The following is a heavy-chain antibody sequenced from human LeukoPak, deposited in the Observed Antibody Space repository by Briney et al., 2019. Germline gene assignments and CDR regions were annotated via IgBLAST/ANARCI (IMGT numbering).Heavy chain of an antibody. CDR1: GFTFSSYE. CDR2: ISSSGSTI. D-gene: IGHD7-27*01. Sequence: GVPLRLSCAASGFTFSSYEMNWVRQAPGKGREGVSYISSSGSTIYYADSVKARFTISRDNAKNTLYLKMSSLRAEDTAVYYCARDVGTWGQGTLVTVSS. V-gene: IGHV3-48*03. J-gene: IGHJ5*02. CDR3: ARDVGT.